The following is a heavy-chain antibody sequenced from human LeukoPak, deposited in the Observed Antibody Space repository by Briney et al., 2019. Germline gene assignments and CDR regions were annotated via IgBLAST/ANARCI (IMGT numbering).Heavy chain of an antibody. J-gene: IGHJ4*02. CDR3: ARGQYSTGSGDFDY. V-gene: IGHV3-66*01. CDR1: GFTVSSNY. Sequence: GGSLRLSCAASGFTVSSNYMSWVRQAPGKGLEWVSVLYSGGNAYYADSVKGRFTISRDNSKNTLYLQMNSLGAEDTAVYYCARGQYSTGSGDFDYWGQGTLVTVSS. CDR2: LYSGGNA. D-gene: IGHD3-10*01.